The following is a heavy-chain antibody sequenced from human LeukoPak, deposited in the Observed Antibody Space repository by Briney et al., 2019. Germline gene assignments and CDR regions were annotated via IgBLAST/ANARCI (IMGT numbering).Heavy chain of an antibody. CDR2: IIGSAVNT. Sequence: GESLRLSCGASGLTVSSYGMSWVRQAPGKGLEWVSTIIGSAVNTYYADSVKGRFTISRDDSKNTVYLQMNSLRAEDTAIYSCAKYTSGTSYRGLDQWGQGTLVTVSS. CDR1: GLTVSSYG. CDR3: AKYTSGTSYRGLDQ. D-gene: IGHD3-10*01. V-gene: IGHV3-23*01. J-gene: IGHJ4*02.